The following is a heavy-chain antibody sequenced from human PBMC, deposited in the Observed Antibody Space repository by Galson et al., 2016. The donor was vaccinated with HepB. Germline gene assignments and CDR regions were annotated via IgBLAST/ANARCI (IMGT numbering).Heavy chain of an antibody. Sequence: SLRLSCAASGFTFNDAWMNWVRQAPGQGLEWVGRIRTKADGGTADYASPVRGKFTIPRDDSRDTLFLQMHNLKSDDTAVYYCTTQGFQAYFDLWGRGTLVAVSS. CDR2: IRTKADGGTA. CDR1: GFTFNDAW. V-gene: IGHV3-15*01. J-gene: IGHJ2*01. CDR3: TTQGFQAYFDL.